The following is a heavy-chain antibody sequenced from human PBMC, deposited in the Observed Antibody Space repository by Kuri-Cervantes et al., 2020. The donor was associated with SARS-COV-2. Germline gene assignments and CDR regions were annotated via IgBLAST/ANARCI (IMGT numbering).Heavy chain of an antibody. D-gene: IGHD3-10*01. V-gene: IGHV4-31*03. CDR1: GGSISSGGYY. CDR2: IYYSGSI. Sequence: LRLSCTVSGGSISSGGYYWSWIRQHPGKGLEWIGYIYYSGSIYYNPSLKSRVAISVDTSKNLLSLKLSSVTAADTAVYYCAGAFKYGHIWFGELTNAFDIWGQGTMVTVSS. CDR3: AGAFKYGHIWFGELTNAFDI. J-gene: IGHJ3*02.